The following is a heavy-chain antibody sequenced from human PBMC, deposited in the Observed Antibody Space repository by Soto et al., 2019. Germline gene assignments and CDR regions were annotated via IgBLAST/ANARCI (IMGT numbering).Heavy chain of an antibody. CDR1: GFTFSGSA. CDR2: IRSKANSYAT. V-gene: IGHV3-73*01. D-gene: IGHD3-10*01. CDR3: TRLSITMVRGVID. J-gene: IGHJ4*02. Sequence: EVQLVESGGGLVQPGGSLKLSCAASGFTFSGSAMHWVRQASGKGLEWVGRIRSKANSYATAYAASVKGRFTISRDDSKNTAYVQMNSLKTEDTHVYYCTRLSITMVRGVIDWGQGTLVTVSS.